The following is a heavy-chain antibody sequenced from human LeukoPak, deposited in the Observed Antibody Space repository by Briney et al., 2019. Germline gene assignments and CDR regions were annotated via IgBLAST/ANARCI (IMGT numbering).Heavy chain of an antibody. CDR3: ARGSGWSSYYYYGMDV. J-gene: IGHJ6*02. V-gene: IGHV3-33*01. D-gene: IGHD6-19*01. CDR1: GFTFSSYG. Sequence: GGSLRLSCAASGFTFSSYGMHWVRQAPGKGLEWVAVIWYDGGNKYYADSVKGRFTISRDNSKNTLYLQMNSLRAEDTAVYYCARGSGWSSYYYYGMDVWGQGTTVTVSS. CDR2: IWYDGGNK.